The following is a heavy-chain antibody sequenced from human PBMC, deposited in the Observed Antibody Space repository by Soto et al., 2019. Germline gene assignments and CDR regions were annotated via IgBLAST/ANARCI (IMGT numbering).Heavy chain of an antibody. CDR3: ARDSSGYYYRYFDS. CDR1: GDSVSSNSAA. D-gene: IGHD3-22*01. CDR2: TYYRSQWFT. J-gene: IGHJ4*02. Sequence: SQTLSLTCAISGDSVSSNSAAWNWIRQSPSRGLEWLGRTYYRSQWFTDYAESVKSRISITPDTSKNQFSLQLNPMTPEDTAVYYCARDSSGYYYRYFDSWGPGTLVTVPS. V-gene: IGHV6-1*01.